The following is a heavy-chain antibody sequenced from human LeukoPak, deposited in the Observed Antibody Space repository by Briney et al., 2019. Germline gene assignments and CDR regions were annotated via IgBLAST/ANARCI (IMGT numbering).Heavy chain of an antibody. CDR2: ISSCSSYI. D-gene: IGHD2-21*02. CDR3: ARRAYCGGDCYSGSYYYYGMDV. CDR1: GFTFSSYS. V-gene: IGHV3-21*01. J-gene: IGHJ6*02. Sequence: PGGSLRLSCAASGFTFSSYSMNWVRQAPGKGLEWVSSISSCSSYIYYADSVKGRFTISRDNAKNSLYLQMNSLRAEDTALYYCARRAYCGGDCYSGSYYYYGMDVWGQGTTVTVSS.